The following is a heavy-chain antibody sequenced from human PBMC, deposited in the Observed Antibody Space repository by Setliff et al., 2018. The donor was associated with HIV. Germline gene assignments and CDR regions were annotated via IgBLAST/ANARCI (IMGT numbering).Heavy chain of an antibody. Sequence: PSETLSLTCAVSGGSISSSHWWSWVRQPPGRGLEWIGEVYHSGSTNYSPSLKSRVTISVDKSKNQFSLKVTSVTTADTALYYCARGTRRALELIQYYFDYWGQGTLVTVSS. V-gene: IGHV4-4*02. CDR2: VYHSGST. CDR1: GGSISSSHW. D-gene: IGHD1-26*01. CDR3: ARGTRRALELIQYYFDY. J-gene: IGHJ4*02.